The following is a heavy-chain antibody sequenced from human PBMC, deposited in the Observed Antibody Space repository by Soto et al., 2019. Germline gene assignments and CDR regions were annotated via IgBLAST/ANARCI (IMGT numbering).Heavy chain of an antibody. D-gene: IGHD3-22*01. Sequence: GGSLRLSCAASGFTFSSYAMSWVRQAPGKGLEWVSSVTSSSSSMLYADSVKGRFTISGDDAKDSLFLQMNSLRADDTAVYYCAREADFASSGYVLDYWGQGTLVTVSS. CDR2: VTSSSSSM. CDR1: GFTFSSYA. CDR3: AREADFASSGYVLDY. J-gene: IGHJ4*02. V-gene: IGHV3-21*01.